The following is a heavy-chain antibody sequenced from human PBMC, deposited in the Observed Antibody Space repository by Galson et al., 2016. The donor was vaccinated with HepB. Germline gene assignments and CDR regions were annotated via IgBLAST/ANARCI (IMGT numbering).Heavy chain of an antibody. CDR3: ARDRRYCASTTCPLQYYGMDV. CDR2: INQDRTEK. V-gene: IGHV3-7*03. Sequence: SLRLSCAASGFTFKKYWMTWVRQAPGTGLEWVANINQDRTEKHYVDSVKGRFTISRDNAENSLYLQMNSLGGEDTAVYYCARDRRYCASTTCPLQYYGMDVWGQGTTVTVSS. D-gene: IGHD2-2*01. CDR1: GFTFKKYW. J-gene: IGHJ6*02.